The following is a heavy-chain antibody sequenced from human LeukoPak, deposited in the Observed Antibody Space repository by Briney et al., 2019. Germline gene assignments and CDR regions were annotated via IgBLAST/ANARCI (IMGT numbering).Heavy chain of an antibody. CDR2: IYYSGST. Sequence: SETLSLTCTVSGGSISSSSYYWGWIRQPPGKGLEWIGSIYYSGSTYYNPSLKSRVTISVGTSKNQFSLKLSSVTAADTAVYYCARQGGYSGYGDYWGQGTLVTVSS. V-gene: IGHV4-39*01. CDR3: ARQGGYSGYGDY. D-gene: IGHD5-12*01. CDR1: GGSISSSSYY. J-gene: IGHJ4*02.